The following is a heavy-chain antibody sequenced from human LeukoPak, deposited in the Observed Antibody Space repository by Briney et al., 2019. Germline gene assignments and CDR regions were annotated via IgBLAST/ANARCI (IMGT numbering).Heavy chain of an antibody. V-gene: IGHV3-23*01. CDR1: GFTFSSYA. J-gene: IGHJ4*02. Sequence: GGSLRLSCAASGFTFSSYAMSWVRQAPGKGLEWVSAISGSGGSTYYADSVKGRFTISRDNSKNTLYLQMNSLRAEDTAVYYCAKDPNQFGYSYGPLVGIWGQGTLVTVSS. CDR3: AKDPNQFGYSYGPLVGI. CDR2: ISGSGGST. D-gene: IGHD5-18*01.